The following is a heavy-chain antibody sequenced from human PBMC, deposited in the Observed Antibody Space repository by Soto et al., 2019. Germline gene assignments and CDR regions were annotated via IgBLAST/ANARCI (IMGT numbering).Heavy chain of an antibody. V-gene: IGHV4-4*01. CDR1: GGSFTSNNW. CDR3: ASRAPGTSVDY. Sequence: QVQLQESGPGLVKPSGTLSLTCAVSGGSFTSNNWWTWVRQPPGQGLEWIGEIYRTGSTNYHPSLRVRVTISIDKAEIQVSLKLTSLTAADTAVSCCASRAPGTSVDYWGQGTLVTVSS. J-gene: IGHJ4*02. CDR2: IYRTGST. D-gene: IGHD1-7*01.